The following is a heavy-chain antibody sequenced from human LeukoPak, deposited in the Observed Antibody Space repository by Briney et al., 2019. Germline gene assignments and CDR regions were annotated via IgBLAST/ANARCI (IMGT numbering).Heavy chain of an antibody. J-gene: IGHJ6*03. V-gene: IGHV4-34*01. CDR2: INHSGST. CDR3: TRAASSGPLFTYHMDV. CDR1: GGSFSGYY. D-gene: IGHD3-22*01. Sequence: SETLSLTCAVYGGSFSGYYWSWIRQPPGRGLEWIGEINHSGSTNYNPSLKSRVTISVDTSKNQFSLKLSSVTAADTAVYYCTRAASSGPLFTYHMDVWGKGTTVTISS.